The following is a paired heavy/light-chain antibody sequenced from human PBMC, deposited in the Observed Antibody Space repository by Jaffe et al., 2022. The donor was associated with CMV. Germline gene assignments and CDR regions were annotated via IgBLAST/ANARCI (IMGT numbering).Light chain of an antibody. Sequence: EIVLTQSPGTLSLSRGERATLSCRASQSVSSSYLAWYQQKPGQAPRLLIYSTSTRPSGIPDRFTGSGSGTDFTLTISRLEPEDFAVYYCQQYGASRWTFGQGTKLEIK. J-gene: IGKJ1*01. CDR2: STS. V-gene: IGKV3-20*01. CDR1: QSVSSSY. CDR3: QQYGASRWT.
Heavy chain of an antibody. V-gene: IGHV3-23*01. CDR3: ARGGGGGGSAFDI. Sequence: EVQLLESGGGLVQPGGSLRFSCAASGFTFSNYAMNWVRQAPGKGLEWVSSIISSGAYTYYADSVKGRFTISRDNSKNTLYLQMNSLRVEDTAVYYCARGGGGGGSAFDIWGQGTVVTVSS. J-gene: IGHJ3*02. D-gene: IGHD3-10*01. CDR1: GFTFSNYA. CDR2: IISSGAYT.